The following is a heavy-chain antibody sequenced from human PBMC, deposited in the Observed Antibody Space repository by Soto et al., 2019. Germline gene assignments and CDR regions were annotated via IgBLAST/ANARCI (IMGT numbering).Heavy chain of an antibody. CDR2: INAGNGNT. D-gene: IGHD5-18*01. CDR3: ASRGYSYGYQDY. J-gene: IGHJ4*02. V-gene: IGHV1-3*01. Sequence: ASVKVSCKASGYTFTSYAMHWVRQAPGQRLEGMGWINAGNGNTKYSQKFQGRVTIIRDTSASTAYMALSSLRSQDTAVYNCASRGYSYGYQDYWGQGTLVTVSS. CDR1: GYTFTSYA.